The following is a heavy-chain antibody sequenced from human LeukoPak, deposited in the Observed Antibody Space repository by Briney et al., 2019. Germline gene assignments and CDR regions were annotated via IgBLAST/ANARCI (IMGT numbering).Heavy chain of an antibody. Sequence: PGGSLRLSCAASRFTFSSYWMSWVRQAPGKGLEWVANIKKDGSPNYYVDSVKGRFTISKDNAKNSLYLQMNSLRAEDTAVYYCATENYGSLAGWGQGTLVTVSS. J-gene: IGHJ4*02. CDR2: IKKDGSPN. D-gene: IGHD2-15*01. CDR3: ATENYGSLAG. CDR1: RFTFSSYW. V-gene: IGHV3-7*01.